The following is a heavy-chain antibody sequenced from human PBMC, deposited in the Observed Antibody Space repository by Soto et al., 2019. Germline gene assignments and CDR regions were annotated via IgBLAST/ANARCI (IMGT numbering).Heavy chain of an antibody. V-gene: IGHV4-59*01. J-gene: IGHJ5*02. CDR1: GGSISSYY. CDR2: IYYSGST. CDR3: AREGDSSSWTNWFDP. Sequence: SETLSLTCTASGGSISSYYWSWIRQPPGKGLEWIGYIYYSGSTNYNPSLKSRVTISVDTSKNQFSLKLSSVTAADTAVYYCAREGDSSSWTNWFDPWGQGTLVTVSS. D-gene: IGHD6-13*01.